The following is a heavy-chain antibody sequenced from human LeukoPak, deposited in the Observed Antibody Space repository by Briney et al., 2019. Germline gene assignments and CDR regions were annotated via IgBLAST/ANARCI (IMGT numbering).Heavy chain of an antibody. D-gene: IGHD3-16*01. J-gene: IGHJ4*02. V-gene: IGHV4-39*01. Sequence: SETLSLTCTVSGGSISSSSYYWGWIRQPPGKGLEWIGSIFYSGSTYYNPSLKSRVTISVDTSKNQFSLKLSSVTAADTAVYYCANYWGYFDYWGQGTLVTVSS. CDR1: GGSISSSSYY. CDR2: IFYSGST. CDR3: ANYWGYFDY.